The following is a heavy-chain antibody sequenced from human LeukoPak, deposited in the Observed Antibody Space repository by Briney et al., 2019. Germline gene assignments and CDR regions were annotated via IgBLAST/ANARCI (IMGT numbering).Heavy chain of an antibody. CDR1: GGSISSYH. CDR3: AREKYYGSGSYPAFDY. Sequence: SETLSLTCTVSGGSISSYHWSWIRQTPGKGLEWIGYIYYSGSTNYNPSLKSRVTISVDTSKNQFSLKLSSVTAADTAVYYCAREKYYGSGSYPAFDYWGQGTLVTVSS. D-gene: IGHD3-10*01. CDR2: IYYSGST. J-gene: IGHJ4*02. V-gene: IGHV4-59*01.